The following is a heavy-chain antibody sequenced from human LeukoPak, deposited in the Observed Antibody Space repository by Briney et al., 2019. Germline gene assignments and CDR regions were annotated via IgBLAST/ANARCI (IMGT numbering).Heavy chain of an antibody. CDR2: INPNSGGT. V-gene: IGHV1-2*02. D-gene: IGHD3-10*01. CDR3: ARSRRITMVRGVIDY. J-gene: IGHJ4*02. Sequence: ASVKVSCKASGYTFTGYYVHWVRQAPGQGLEWMGWINPNSGGTNYAQKFQGRVTMTRDTSISTAYMELSRLRSDDTAVYYCARSRRITMVRGVIDYWGQGTLVTVSS. CDR1: GYTFTGYY.